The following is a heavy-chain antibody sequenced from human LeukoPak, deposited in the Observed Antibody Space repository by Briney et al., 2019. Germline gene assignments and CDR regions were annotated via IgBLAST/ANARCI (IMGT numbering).Heavy chain of an antibody. CDR2: IIAYNGNT. V-gene: IGHV1-18*01. CDR1: GYTFTIYG. J-gene: IGHJ4*02. Sequence: ASVKVSCKASGYTFTIYGISWVRQAPGQGLEWMGWIIAYNGNTNYAQKLQGRVTITTDTSTSTAYMELRSLRSDDTAVYYCAREYCSSTSCLPLDYWGQGTLVTVSS. CDR3: AREYCSSTSCLPLDY. D-gene: IGHD2-2*01.